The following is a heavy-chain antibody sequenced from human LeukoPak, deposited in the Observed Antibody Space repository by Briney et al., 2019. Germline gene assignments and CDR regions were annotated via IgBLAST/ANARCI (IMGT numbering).Heavy chain of an antibody. Sequence: GGSLRLSCAASGFTFSSYSMNWVRQAPGKGLEWVSSISSSSSYIYYADSVKGRFTISRDNAKNSLYLQMNSLRAEDTAVYYCARRKRILWFGELLYYFDYWGQGTLVTVSS. CDR2: ISSSSSYI. CDR1: GFTFSSYS. CDR3: ARRKRILWFGELLYYFDY. J-gene: IGHJ4*02. D-gene: IGHD3-10*01. V-gene: IGHV3-21*01.